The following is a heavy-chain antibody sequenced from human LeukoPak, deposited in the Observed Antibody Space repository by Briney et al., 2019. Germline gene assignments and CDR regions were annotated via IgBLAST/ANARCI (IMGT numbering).Heavy chain of an antibody. V-gene: IGHV3-23*01. D-gene: IGHD1-7*01. Sequence: PGGSLRLSCAASGFTFTDSAMTWVRQAPGKGLEWVSAISTSGGDTIYTDSVKDRFTISRDNSKNTLYMQMNRLRADDTAIYYCAKGGNYAPLDYWGQGTLVTVSS. CDR3: AKGGNYAPLDY. CDR2: ISTSGGDT. J-gene: IGHJ4*02. CDR1: GFTFTDSA.